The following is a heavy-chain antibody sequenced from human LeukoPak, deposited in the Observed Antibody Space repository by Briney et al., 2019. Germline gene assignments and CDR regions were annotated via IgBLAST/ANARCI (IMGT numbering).Heavy chain of an antibody. CDR2: IYYSGST. CDR3: ATLYCSSVSYYPPH. V-gene: IGHV4-59*01. Sequence: SETLSLTCSVSGGSTSSYYWSWIRQSPGKGLEWIGYIYYSGSTYYNPSLKSRVTISADTSKNQSSLRVSSVTAADTAVYYCATLYCSSVSYYPPHWGQGTLVTVSS. D-gene: IGHD2-2*01. CDR1: GGSTSSYY. J-gene: IGHJ4*02.